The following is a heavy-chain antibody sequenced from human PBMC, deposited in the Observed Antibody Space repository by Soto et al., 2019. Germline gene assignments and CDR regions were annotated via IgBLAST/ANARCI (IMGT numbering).Heavy chain of an antibody. CDR3: ARDRIAGSKYYYGMDV. V-gene: IGHV1-69*01. D-gene: IGHD6-13*01. J-gene: IGHJ6*02. Sequence: QVQLVQSGAEVKKPGSSVRVSCKASGGTFSSYAISWVRQAPGQGLEWMGGIIPILGTENYAQKFQGRVTITADESTSTASMELSRLRSEDTAVYYCARDRIAGSKYYYGMDVWGQGTTVTVSS. CDR2: IIPILGTE. CDR1: GGTFSSYA.